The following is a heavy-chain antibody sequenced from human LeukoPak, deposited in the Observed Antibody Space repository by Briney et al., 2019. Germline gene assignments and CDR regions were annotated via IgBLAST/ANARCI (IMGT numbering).Heavy chain of an antibody. D-gene: IGHD3-10*01. CDR3: VRVRTYGSGSFYTFDY. Sequence: GGSLRLSCAASGSTFSGFSFSDYYMSWIRQAPGKGLELVSYISGGGSTIYYADSVKGRFTISRDNAQNSLYLQMNRLRAEDTAVYYCVRVRTYGSGSFYTFDYWGQGTLVTVSS. CDR2: ISGGGSTI. J-gene: IGHJ4*02. V-gene: IGHV3-11*01. CDR1: GSTFSGFSFSDYY.